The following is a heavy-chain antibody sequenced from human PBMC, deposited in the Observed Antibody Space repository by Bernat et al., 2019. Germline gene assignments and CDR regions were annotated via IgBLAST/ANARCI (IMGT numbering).Heavy chain of an antibody. CDR2: IIPILGIA. V-gene: IGHV1-69*04. CDR1: GGTFSSYA. J-gene: IGHJ6*02. Sequence: QVQLVQSGAEVKKPGSSVKVSCKASGGTFSSYAISWVRQAPGQGLEWMGRIIPILGIANYAQKFQGRVTMTADKSTSTAYMELSSLRSEDTAVYYCARSVRGYSGYDPYYYYYYGMDVWGQGTTVAVSS. CDR3: ARSVRGYSGYDPYYYYYYGMDV. D-gene: IGHD5-12*01.